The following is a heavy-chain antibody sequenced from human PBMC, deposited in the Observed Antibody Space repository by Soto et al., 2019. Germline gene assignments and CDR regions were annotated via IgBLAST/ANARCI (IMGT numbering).Heavy chain of an antibody. CDR2: ISGSGGST. V-gene: IGHV3-23*01. CDR3: AKDSSGYPGGYFDY. CDR1: GFTFSSYA. Sequence: GGSLRLSCAASGFTFSSYAMSWVRQAPGKGLEWVSAISGSGGSTYYADSVKGRFTISRDNSKNTLYLQMNSLRAEGTAVYYCAKDSSGYPGGYFDYWGQGTLVTVSS. D-gene: IGHD3-22*01. J-gene: IGHJ4*02.